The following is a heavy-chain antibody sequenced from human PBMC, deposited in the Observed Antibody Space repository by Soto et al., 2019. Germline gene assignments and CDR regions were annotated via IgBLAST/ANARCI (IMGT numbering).Heavy chain of an antibody. D-gene: IGHD3-10*01. CDR1: GFSLSNARMG. J-gene: IGHJ4*02. Sequence: ESGPVLVKPTETLTLTCTVSGFSLSNARMGVSWIRQPPGKALEWLAHIFSNDEKSYSTSLKSRLTISKDTSKSQVVLTMTNMDPVDTATYYCARIRRITMVRGAAYYFDYWGQGTLVTVSS. V-gene: IGHV2-26*01. CDR3: ARIRRITMVRGAAYYFDY. CDR2: IFSNDEK.